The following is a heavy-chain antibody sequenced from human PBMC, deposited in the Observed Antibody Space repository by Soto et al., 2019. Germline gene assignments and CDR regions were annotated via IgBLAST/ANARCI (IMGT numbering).Heavy chain of an antibody. CDR2: ISAYNGNT. V-gene: IGHV1-18*01. Sequence: GASVKVSCKASGYTSTSYGISWVRQAPGQGLEWTGWISAYNGNTNYAQKLQGRVTMTTDTSTSTAYMELRSLRSDDTAVYYCARESSSGWTYYYYGMDVWGQGTTVTVSS. D-gene: IGHD6-19*01. CDR1: GYTSTSYG. J-gene: IGHJ6*02. CDR3: ARESSSGWTYYYYGMDV.